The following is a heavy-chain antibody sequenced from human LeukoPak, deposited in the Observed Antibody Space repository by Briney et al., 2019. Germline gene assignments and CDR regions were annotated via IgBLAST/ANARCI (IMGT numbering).Heavy chain of an antibody. J-gene: IGHJ5*02. CDR2: MNPNSGNT. CDR3: ARGRYSSSWERYWFDP. CDR1: GYTFTSYG. D-gene: IGHD6-13*01. V-gene: IGHV1-8*02. Sequence: GASVKVSCKASGYTFTSYGISWVRQATGQGLEWMGWMNPNSGNTGYAQKFQGRVTMTRNTSISTAYMELSSLRSEDTAVYYCARGRYSSSWERYWFDPWGQGTLVTVSS.